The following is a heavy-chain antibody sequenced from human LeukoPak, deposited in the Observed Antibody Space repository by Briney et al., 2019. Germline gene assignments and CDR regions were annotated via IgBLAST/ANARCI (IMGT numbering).Heavy chain of an antibody. J-gene: IGHJ4*02. CDR1: GFTFSSYS. CDR2: ISSSSSYI. V-gene: IGHV3-21*01. Sequence: GGSLRLSCAASGFTFSSYSMNWVRQAPGKGLEWVSSISSSSSYIYYADSVKGRFTISRDNAKNSLYLQMNSLRAEDTAVYYCARAGINYGGNSGHPYWGQGTLVTVSS. D-gene: IGHD4-23*01. CDR3: ARAGINYGGNSGHPY.